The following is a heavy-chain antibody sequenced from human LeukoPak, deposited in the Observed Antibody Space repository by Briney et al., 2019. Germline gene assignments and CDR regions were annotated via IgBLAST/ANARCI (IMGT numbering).Heavy chain of an antibody. CDR3: AKGYGDYVADAFDI. CDR1: GFTFSSYG. J-gene: IGHJ3*02. D-gene: IGHD4-17*01. V-gene: IGHV3-30*02. CDR2: IRYDGSNK. Sequence: TGGSLRLSCAASGFTFSSYGMHWVRQAPGKGLEWVAFIRYDGSNKYYADSVKGRLTISRDNSKNTLYLQMNSLRAEDTAVYYCAKGYGDYVADAFDIWGQGTMVTVSS.